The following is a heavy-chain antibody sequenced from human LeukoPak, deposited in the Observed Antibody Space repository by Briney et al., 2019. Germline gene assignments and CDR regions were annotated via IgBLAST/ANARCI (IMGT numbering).Heavy chain of an antibody. V-gene: IGHV4-38-2*01. D-gene: IGHD4-11*01. J-gene: IGHJ6*03. CDR3: ARHRGDNSNPRYYFYYMDV. CDR2: NYHGGRT. CDR1: GRSISSGYY. Sequence: PSETLSLTCSVSGRSISSGYYWGRRRQPPGKGVEWIGTNYHGGRTYYNPSLKSRVTMSGDTSKNHFSLKLSSVIAADAAVYYCARHRGDNSNPRYYFYYMDVWGKGTTVTVSS.